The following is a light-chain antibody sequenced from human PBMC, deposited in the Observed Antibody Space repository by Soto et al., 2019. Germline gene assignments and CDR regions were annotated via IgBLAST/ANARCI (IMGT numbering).Light chain of an antibody. Sequence: EILMTQSPATLSMSPGEIATVSCRASQHVSSNLAWYQQKPGQAPRLLIYGAATRATGTPARFSGRGSGTQSTLTISSLQSEDFAVYYCQQYDAWTWTFGQGTQVEIK. V-gene: IGKV3-15*01. CDR3: QQYDAWTWT. CDR1: QHVSSN. CDR2: GAA. J-gene: IGKJ1*01.